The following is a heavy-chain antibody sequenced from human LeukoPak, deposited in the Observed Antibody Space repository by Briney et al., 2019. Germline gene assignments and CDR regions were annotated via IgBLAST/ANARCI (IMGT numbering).Heavy chain of an antibody. CDR1: GYTFTSYD. CDR2: INAGNGNT. D-gene: IGHD3-10*01. Sequence: GASVKVSCKASGYTFTSYDINWVRQAPGQRLEWMGWINAGNGNTKYSQEFQGRVTITRDTSASTAYMELSSLRSEDMAVYYCARASQLLWFGELNPYFDYWGQGTLVTVSS. V-gene: IGHV1-3*03. CDR3: ARASQLLWFGELNPYFDY. J-gene: IGHJ4*02.